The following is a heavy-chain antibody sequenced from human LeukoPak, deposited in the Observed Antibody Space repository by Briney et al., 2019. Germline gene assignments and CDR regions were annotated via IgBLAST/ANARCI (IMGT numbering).Heavy chain of an antibody. J-gene: IGHJ4*02. D-gene: IGHD3-22*01. CDR1: EFTFSGYS. V-gene: IGHV3-21*01. Sequence: VGSLRLSCTASEFTFSGYSMNWVRQAPGKGLEWVSSISSSSTYIYYADSVKGRFTISRDNAKNSLYLQMNSLRAEDTAVYYCTSRGINYYDSGGFTYRGQGTLVTVSS. CDR2: ISSSSTYI. CDR3: TSRGINYYDSGGFTY.